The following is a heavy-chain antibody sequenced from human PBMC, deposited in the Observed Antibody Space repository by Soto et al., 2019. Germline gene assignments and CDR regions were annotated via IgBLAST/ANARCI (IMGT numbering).Heavy chain of an antibody. CDR1: GGTFSSYA. CDR2: IIPIFGTA. D-gene: IGHD2-21*02. V-gene: IGHV1-69*12. J-gene: IGHJ4*02. Sequence: QVQLVQSGAEVKKPGSSVKVSCKASGGTFSSYAISWVRQAPGQGLEWMGGIIPIFGTANYAQKFQGRVTIPADESTSTAYMELSSLRSEDTAVYYCARENLAYCGGDCFSFDYWGQGTLVTVSS. CDR3: ARENLAYCGGDCFSFDY.